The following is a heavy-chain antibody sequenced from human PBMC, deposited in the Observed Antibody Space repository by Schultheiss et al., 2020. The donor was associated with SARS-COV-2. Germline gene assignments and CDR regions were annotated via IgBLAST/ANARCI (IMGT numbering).Heavy chain of an antibody. Sequence: SETLSLTCTVSGGSISSGSYYWSWIRQPAGKGLEWIGRIYYSGSTYYNPSLKSRVTISVDTSKNQFSLRLNSVTAADTAVYYCARTDAGLKAWGQGTLVTVSS. CDR2: IYYSGST. J-gene: IGHJ4*02. V-gene: IGHV4-61*10. CDR3: ARTDAGLKA. CDR1: GGSISSGSYY. D-gene: IGHD5-24*01.